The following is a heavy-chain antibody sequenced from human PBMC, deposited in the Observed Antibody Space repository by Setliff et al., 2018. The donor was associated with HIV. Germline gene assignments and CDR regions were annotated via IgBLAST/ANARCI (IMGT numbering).Heavy chain of an antibody. CDR2: ISGRDGRT. D-gene: IGHD2-15*01. V-gene: IGHV3-23*01. CDR1: GFTFSSYG. CDR3: AKDQAVVTPRYDAFDI. J-gene: IGHJ3*02. Sequence: GGSLRLSCAAFGFTFSSYGMSWVRQAPGKGLEWVSTISGRDGRTYYADSVKGRFTISRDSSKNTLYLQMNSLRAEDTAVYYCAKDQAVVTPRYDAFDIWGQGTMVTVSS.